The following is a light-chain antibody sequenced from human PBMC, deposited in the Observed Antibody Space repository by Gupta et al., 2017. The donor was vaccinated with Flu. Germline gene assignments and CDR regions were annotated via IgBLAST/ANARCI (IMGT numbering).Light chain of an antibody. J-gene: IGKJ1*01. CDR1: QSISSY. Sequence: DIQMTQSPSSLSASVGDRVTITCRASQSISSYLNWYQQKPGKAPKLLIYAASRVKSGVPSRFSGSGSGTDFTLTISRRQPEDFANYYCQQRNSTPWTFGQGTKVEIK. CDR3: QQRNSTPWT. CDR2: AAS. V-gene: IGKV1-39*01.